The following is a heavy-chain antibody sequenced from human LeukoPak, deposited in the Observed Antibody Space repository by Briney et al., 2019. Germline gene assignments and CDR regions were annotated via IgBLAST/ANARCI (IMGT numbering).Heavy chain of an antibody. J-gene: IGHJ4*02. D-gene: IGHD5-18*01. V-gene: IGHV4-39*01. CDR3: ARQGGDTAMVTSYFDY. Sequence: SETLSLTCTVSGGSISSSSYYWGWIRQPPGKGLEWIGSIYYSGSTYYNPSLKSRVTISVDTSKNQFSLKLSSVTAADTAVYYCARQGGDTAMVTSYFDYWGQGTLATVSS. CDR1: GGSISSSSYY. CDR2: IYYSGST.